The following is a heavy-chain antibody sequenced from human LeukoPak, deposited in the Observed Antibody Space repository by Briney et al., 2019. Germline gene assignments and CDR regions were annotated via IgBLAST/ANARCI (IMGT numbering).Heavy chain of an antibody. CDR2: IYYSGST. V-gene: IGHV4-39*01. Sequence: SETLSLTCTVPGGSISSSGYYWGWTRQPPGKGMEWIASIYYSGSTYYNPSLKSRFTISVDRTKSHLSLTLSALTAADTAVYYCARHEDSGSYCGLSWFHHWGQGTLVTVSS. D-gene: IGHD1-26*01. CDR1: GGSISSSGYY. J-gene: IGHJ5*02. CDR3: ARHEDSGSYCGLSWFHH.